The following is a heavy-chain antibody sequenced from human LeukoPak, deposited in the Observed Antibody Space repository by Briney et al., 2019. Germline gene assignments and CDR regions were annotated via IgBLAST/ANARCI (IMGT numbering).Heavy chain of an antibody. CDR2: IYTSGST. J-gene: IGHJ4*02. V-gene: IGHV4-4*07. Sequence: SETLSLTCTVSGGSISSYYWSWIWQPAGKGLEWIGRIYTSGSTNYNPSLKSRVTMSVDTSKNQFSLKLSSVTAADTAVYYCARVMYSSGWYSSFDYWGQGTLVTVSS. D-gene: IGHD6-19*01. CDR3: ARVMYSSGWYSSFDY. CDR1: GGSISSYY.